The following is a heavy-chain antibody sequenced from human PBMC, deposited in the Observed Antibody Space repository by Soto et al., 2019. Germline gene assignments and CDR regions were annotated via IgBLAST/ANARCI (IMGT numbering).Heavy chain of an antibody. J-gene: IGHJ6*02. V-gene: IGHV3-53*01. CDR1: GFTVSSNY. CDR2: IYSGGST. Sequence: GGSLRLSCAASGFTVSSNYMSWVRQAPGKGLEWVSVIYSGGSTYYADSVKGRFTISKDNSKNTLYLQMNSLRAEDTAVYYCARDRILSSGWLGYYYGMDVWGQGTTVTVSS. D-gene: IGHD6-19*01. CDR3: ARDRILSSGWLGYYYGMDV.